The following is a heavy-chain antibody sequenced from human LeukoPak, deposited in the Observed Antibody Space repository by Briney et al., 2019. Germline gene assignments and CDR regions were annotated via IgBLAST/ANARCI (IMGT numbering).Heavy chain of an antibody. J-gene: IGHJ4*02. CDR3: ARVQFQYCSSTSCQGGYFDY. CDR2: IYHSGST. V-gene: IGHV4-30-2*01. Sequence: SETLSLTCTVSGGSISSGGYYWSWIRQPPGKGLEWIGYIYHSGSTYYNPSLKSRVTISVDRSKNQFSLKLSSVTAADTAVYYCARVQFQYCSSTSCQGGYFDYWGQGTLVTVSS. CDR1: GGSISSGGYY. D-gene: IGHD2-2*01.